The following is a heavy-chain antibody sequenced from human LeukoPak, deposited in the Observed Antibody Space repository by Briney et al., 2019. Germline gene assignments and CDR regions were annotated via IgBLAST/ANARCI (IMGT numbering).Heavy chain of an antibody. Sequence: SETLSLTCTVSGGSISSGGYYWSWIRQPPGKGLEWIGYIYHSGSTYYNPSLKSRVTISVDRSKNQFSLKLSSVTAADTAVYYCARGKQIVVVPAARRKGAFDIWGQGTMVTVSS. V-gene: IGHV4-30-2*01. D-gene: IGHD2-2*01. J-gene: IGHJ3*02. CDR1: GGSISSGGYY. CDR2: IYHSGST. CDR3: ARGKQIVVVPAARRKGAFDI.